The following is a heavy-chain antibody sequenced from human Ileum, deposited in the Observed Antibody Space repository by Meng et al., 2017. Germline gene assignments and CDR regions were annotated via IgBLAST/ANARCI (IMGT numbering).Heavy chain of an antibody. D-gene: IGHD4-17*01. CDR2: IGGSGDNT. CDR1: GGSISSSY. J-gene: IGHJ5*02. V-gene: IGHV3-23*01. CDR3: AKHGRGVYGDYAADWFDP. Sequence: ETLSLTCIVSGGSISSSYWSWIRQSPGKGLEWVSAIGGSGDNTYYADSVKGRFTISRDNSKNTLFLQMNSLRAEDTAVYYCAKHGRGVYGDYAADWFDPWGQGTLVTVSS.